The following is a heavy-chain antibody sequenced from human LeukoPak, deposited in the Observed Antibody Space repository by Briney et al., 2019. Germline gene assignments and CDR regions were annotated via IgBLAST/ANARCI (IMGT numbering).Heavy chain of an antibody. CDR3: ARAHKLRFPLVFDY. Sequence: MTSETLSFTCTVSGGSISSYYWSWIRQPPGKGLEWIGYIYYSGSTNYNPSLKSRVTISVDTSKNQFSLKLSSVTAADTAVYYCARAHKLRFPLVFDYWGQGTLVTVSS. V-gene: IGHV4-59*01. J-gene: IGHJ4*02. CDR1: GGSISSYY. CDR2: IYYSGST. D-gene: IGHD3-16*01.